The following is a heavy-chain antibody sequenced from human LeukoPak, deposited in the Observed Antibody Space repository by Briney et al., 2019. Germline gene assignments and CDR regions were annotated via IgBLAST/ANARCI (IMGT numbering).Heavy chain of an antibody. V-gene: IGHV3-21*01. CDR3: AREELLWFRELLSKGNWFDP. CDR1: GFTFSSYS. J-gene: IGHJ5*02. Sequence: PGGPLRLSCAASGFTFSSYSMNWVRQAPGKGLEWVSSISSSSSYIYYADSVKGRFTISRDNAKNSLYLQMNSLRAEDTAVYYCAREELLWFRELLSKGNWFDPWGQGTLVTVSS. CDR2: ISSSSSYI. D-gene: IGHD3-10*01.